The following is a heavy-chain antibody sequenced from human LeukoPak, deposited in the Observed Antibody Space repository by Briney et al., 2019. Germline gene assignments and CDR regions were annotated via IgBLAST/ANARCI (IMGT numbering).Heavy chain of an antibody. CDR1: GGSFSGYY. V-gene: IGHV4-34*01. CDR2: INHSGST. D-gene: IGHD1-26*01. CDR3: ARGRGGSYYSWFYP. J-gene: IGHJ5*02. Sequence: SETLSLTCAVYGGSFSGYYWSWIRQPPGKGLEWIGEINHSGSTNYNPSLKSRVTISVDTSKNQFSLKLSSVTAADTAVYYCARGRGGSYYSWFYPWGQGTLVTVSS.